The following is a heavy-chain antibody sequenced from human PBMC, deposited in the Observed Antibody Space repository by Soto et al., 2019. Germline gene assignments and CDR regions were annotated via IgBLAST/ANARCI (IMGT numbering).Heavy chain of an antibody. V-gene: IGHV1-69*08. CDR1: GGTFSSYT. D-gene: IGHD3-10*01. CDR3: ARGWESYYGSASARSSYWYFDL. J-gene: IGHJ2*01. Sequence: QVQLVQSGAEVKKPGSSVNVSCKASGGTFSSYTISWVRQAPGQGREWMGRISPILGRANYAQKFQGRVTITADKSTSTAYLELSSLRSEDTAVYYCARGWESYYGSASARSSYWYFDLWGRGTLVTVSS. CDR2: ISPILGRA.